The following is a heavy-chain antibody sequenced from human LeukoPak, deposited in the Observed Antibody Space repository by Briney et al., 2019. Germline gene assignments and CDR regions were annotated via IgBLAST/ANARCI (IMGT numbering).Heavy chain of an antibody. CDR2: ISAYNGNT. V-gene: IGHV1-18*01. CDR1: GYTFNSYG. D-gene: IGHD3-22*01. Sequence: ASVKVSCKGSGYTFNSYGISWVRQAPGQGLEWLGWISAYNGNTNYAQKLQGRVTMTTDTSASTAYMELRSLRSDDTAVYYCARAGFDSSGYYKFPFDYWGQGTLVTVYS. CDR3: ARAGFDSSGYYKFPFDY. J-gene: IGHJ4*02.